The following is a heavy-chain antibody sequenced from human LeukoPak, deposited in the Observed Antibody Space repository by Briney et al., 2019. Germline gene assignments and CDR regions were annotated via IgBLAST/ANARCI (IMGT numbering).Heavy chain of an antibody. V-gene: IGHV3-20*04. J-gene: IGHJ3*02. Sequence: GGSLRLSCAASGFTFYDYGMSWVRQAPGKGLEWVSGINWNGGSTGYADSVKGRFTISRDNAKNSLYLQMNSLRAEDTALYYCARHYGGNSGGDAFDIWGQGTMVTVSS. CDR1: GFTFYDYG. D-gene: IGHD4-23*01. CDR3: ARHYGGNSGGDAFDI. CDR2: INWNGGST.